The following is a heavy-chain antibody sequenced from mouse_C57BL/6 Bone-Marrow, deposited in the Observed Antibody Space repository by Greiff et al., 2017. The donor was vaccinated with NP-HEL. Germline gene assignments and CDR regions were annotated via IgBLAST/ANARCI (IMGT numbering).Heavy chain of an antibody. D-gene: IGHD1-1*01. CDR2: ISNLAYSI. J-gene: IGHJ3*01. Sequence: EVQLVESGGGLVQPGGSLKLSCAASGFTFSDYGMAWVRQAPRKGPEWVAFISNLAYSIYYADTVTGRFTISRENAKNTLYLEMSSLRSEDTAMYYCARLGSGSSSWFAYWGQGTLVTVSA. V-gene: IGHV5-15*01. CDR3: ARLGSGSSSWFAY. CDR1: GFTFSDYG.